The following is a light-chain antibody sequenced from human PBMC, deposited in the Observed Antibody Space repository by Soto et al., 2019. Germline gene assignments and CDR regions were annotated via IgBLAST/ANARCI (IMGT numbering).Light chain of an antibody. CDR2: KND. Sequence: QSVLTQPPSVSGAPGQRVTISCTGSSANLGAHYDVHWYQHLPGAAPKLLIYKNDHRPSGVPDRFSGSKSGTSASLAITGLQAEDEADYYCQSYDSSLSASVFGGGTKVTVL. J-gene: IGLJ3*02. V-gene: IGLV1-40*01. CDR1: SANLGAHYD. CDR3: QSYDSSLSASV.